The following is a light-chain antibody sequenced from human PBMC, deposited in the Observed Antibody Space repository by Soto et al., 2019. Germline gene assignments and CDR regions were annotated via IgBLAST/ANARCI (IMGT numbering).Light chain of an antibody. CDR1: QSISVW. V-gene: IGKV1-5*03. Sequence: DIQMTQSPSTLSASVGDRVTITCRASQSISVWLAWYQQKAGKAPNLLIYKASRLESGVPSRFSGSGSETDFTLTISCLQSEDFATYYCQQYYSYPLTFGGGTKVDIK. J-gene: IGKJ4*01. CDR2: KAS. CDR3: QQYYSYPLT.